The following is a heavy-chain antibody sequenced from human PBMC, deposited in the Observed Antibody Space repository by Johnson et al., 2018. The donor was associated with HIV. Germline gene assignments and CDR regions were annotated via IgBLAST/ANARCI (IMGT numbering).Heavy chain of an antibody. CDR2: ISFSGVKK. V-gene: IGHV3-30*03. CDR3: ATYYDSSGYSVWGNAFDS. Sequence: VQLVESGGGVVQPGRSLRLSCAASGFTFSNYGMAWVRQAPGKGLEWVTVISFSGVKKYYADSVKGRFTISRDNSKNTLYLQMNSLRAEDTAVYYCATYYDSSGYSVWGNAFDSWGQGTMVTVSS. J-gene: IGHJ3*02. CDR1: GFTFSNYG. D-gene: IGHD3-22*01.